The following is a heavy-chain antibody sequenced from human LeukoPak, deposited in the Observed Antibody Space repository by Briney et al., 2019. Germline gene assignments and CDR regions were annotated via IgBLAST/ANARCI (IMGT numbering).Heavy chain of an antibody. CDR3: ARVGGYAIQDAFDI. D-gene: IGHD5-12*01. CDR2: IKQDGSGK. CDR1: GFTFNNYW. Sequence: RGSLRLSCAASGFTFNNYWMSWVGQAPGKGLEWVANIKQDGSGKYYVDSVKGRYTISRNYPKNSLYLQMNSLRAEDTAVYYCARVGGYAIQDAFDIWGQGTMVTVSS. V-gene: IGHV3-7*03. J-gene: IGHJ3*02.